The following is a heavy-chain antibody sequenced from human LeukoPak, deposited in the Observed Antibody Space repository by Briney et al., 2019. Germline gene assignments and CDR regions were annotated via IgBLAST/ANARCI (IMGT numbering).Heavy chain of an antibody. D-gene: IGHD2-2*01. J-gene: IGHJ1*01. Sequence: SVKVSCKASGGTFSSYAISWVRQAPGQGLEWMGRIIPIFGTANYAQKFQGRVAITTDESTSTAYMELSSLRSEDTAVYYCARGSTTTLAGYFQHWGQGTLVTVSS. CDR1: GGTFSSYA. CDR2: IIPIFGTA. CDR3: ARGSTTTLAGYFQH. V-gene: IGHV1-69*05.